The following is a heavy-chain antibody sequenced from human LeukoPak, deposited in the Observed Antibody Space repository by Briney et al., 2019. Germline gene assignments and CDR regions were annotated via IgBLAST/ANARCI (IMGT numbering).Heavy chain of an antibody. V-gene: IGHV3-53*01. CDR2: IYSGGST. CDR1: GFTVSSNY. CDR3: ARAWSRYCSSTSCYAGDY. J-gene: IGHJ4*02. D-gene: IGHD2-2*01. Sequence: GGSLRLSCAASGFTVSSNYMSWVRQAPGKGLEWVSIIYSGGSTYYADSVKGRFTISRDNSKNTLYLQMNSLRAEDTAVYYCARAWSRYCSSTSCYAGDYWGQGTLVIVSS.